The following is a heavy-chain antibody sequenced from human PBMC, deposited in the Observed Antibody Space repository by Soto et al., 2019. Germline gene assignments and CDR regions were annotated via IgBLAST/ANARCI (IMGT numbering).Heavy chain of an antibody. Sequence: QVQLQQWGAGLLKPSETLSLTCAVYGGSFSGYYWRWIRQPPGKGLEWIGEINHSGSTNYNPSFKSRVTISVDTSKNQFSLKLSSVTAADTAVYYCARVGGIAAAGPYYFDYWGQGTLVTVSS. CDR1: GGSFSGYY. D-gene: IGHD6-13*01. V-gene: IGHV4-34*01. J-gene: IGHJ4*02. CDR2: INHSGST. CDR3: ARVGGIAAAGPYYFDY.